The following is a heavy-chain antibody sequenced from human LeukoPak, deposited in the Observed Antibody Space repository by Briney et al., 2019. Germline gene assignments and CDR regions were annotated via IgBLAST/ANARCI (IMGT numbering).Heavy chain of an antibody. CDR2: ISSGGGT. D-gene: IGHD2/OR15-2a*01. Sequence: QAGGSLRLSCAASGCSVSNTYMSWVRQAPGKGLESVSLISSGGGTYYADSVKGRFTISRDNSKNALYLQMNSLRGEDTAVYYCARGGLLSGGSPSPPFDDWGQGTLVTVSS. J-gene: IGHJ4*02. CDR3: ARGGLLSGGSPSPPFDD. V-gene: IGHV3-53*01. CDR1: GCSVSNTY.